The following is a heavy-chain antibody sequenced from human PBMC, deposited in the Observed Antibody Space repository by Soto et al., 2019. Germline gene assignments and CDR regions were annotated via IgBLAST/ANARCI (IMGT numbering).Heavy chain of an antibody. CDR1: GYSFTSYD. CDR2: MNPNSCNT. D-gene: IGHD5-18*01. V-gene: IGHV1-8*01. CDR3: AREKSYGYAEY. J-gene: IGHJ4*02. Sequence: QVQLVQSGAEVKKPGASVKVSCKASGYSFTSYDINWVRQATGQGLEWMGWMNPNSCNTGYAQKFQGRVTMTRNTXXXKAXMELSSLRSEDTXXYYCAREKSYGYAEYWGQGTLVTV.